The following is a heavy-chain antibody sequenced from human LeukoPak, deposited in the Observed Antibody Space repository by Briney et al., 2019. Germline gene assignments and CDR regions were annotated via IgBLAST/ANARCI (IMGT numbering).Heavy chain of an antibody. V-gene: IGHV3-21*01. D-gene: IGHD4-11*01. CDR2: ISSTGTYI. CDR1: GFTFSSSTFGSYT. CDR3: ARELDYSTGFDY. Sequence: GGSLRLSCATSGFTFSSSTFGSYTMNWVRQAPGKGLEWVSSISSTGTYIYYTDSGKGRLTISRDIANSLLYLQMNSLRADDTAVYYCARELDYSTGFDYWGQGTLVSVSS. J-gene: IGHJ4*02.